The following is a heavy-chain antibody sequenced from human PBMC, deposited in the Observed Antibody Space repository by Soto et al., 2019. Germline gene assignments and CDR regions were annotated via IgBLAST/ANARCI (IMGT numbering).Heavy chain of an antibody. V-gene: IGHV3-30-3*01. Sequence: PGGSLRLSCAASGFTFSSYAMHWVRQAPGKGLEWVAVISYDGSNKYYADSVKGRFTISRDNSKNTLYLQMNSLRAEDTAVYYCARDTSSTSYYYCGMDVWGQGTTVTVSS. J-gene: IGHJ6*02. D-gene: IGHD2-2*01. CDR3: ARDTSSTSYYYCGMDV. CDR2: ISYDGSNK. CDR1: GFTFSSYA.